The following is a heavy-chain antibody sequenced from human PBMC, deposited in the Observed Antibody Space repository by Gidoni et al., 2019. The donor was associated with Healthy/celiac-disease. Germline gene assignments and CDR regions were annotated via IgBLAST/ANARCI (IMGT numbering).Heavy chain of an antibody. V-gene: IGHV3-73*02. CDR3: TGYSGSYFGGGYYYYGMDV. Sequence: EVQLVESGGGLFQPGGSLKLSCAASGFTFSGSAMHWVRQASGKGLGWFGRIRRKANSYATAYAASVKGRLTISRDDSKNTAYLKMNSLKTEDTAVYYCTGYSGSYFGGGYYYYGMDVWGQGTTVTVSS. D-gene: IGHD1-26*01. CDR1: GFTFSGSA. J-gene: IGHJ6*02. CDR2: IRRKANSYAT.